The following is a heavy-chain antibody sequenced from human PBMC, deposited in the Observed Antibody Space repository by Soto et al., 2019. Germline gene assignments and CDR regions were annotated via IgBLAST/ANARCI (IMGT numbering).Heavy chain of an antibody. J-gene: IGHJ4*02. CDR2: ISGSGGST. V-gene: IGHV3-23*01. CDR1: GFTFSSYA. D-gene: IGHD3-3*01. CDR3: AKRSYYDFWSGYYTGSLRDY. Sequence: PGGSVRLSCAASGFTFSSYAMSWVRQAPGKGLEWVSAISGSGGSTYYADSVKGRFTISRDNSKNTLYLQMNSLRAEDTAVYYCAKRSYYDFWSGYYTGSLRDYWGQGTLVTVSS.